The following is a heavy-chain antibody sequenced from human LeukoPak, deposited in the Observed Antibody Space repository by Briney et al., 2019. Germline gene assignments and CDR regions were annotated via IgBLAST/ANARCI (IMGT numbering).Heavy chain of an antibody. Sequence: SETLSLTCTVSGGSISSSSYYWGWIRQPPGKGLEWIGSIYYSGSTYYNPSLKSRVTISVDTSKNQFSLKLSSVTAADTAVYYCARTGGEKDNSWLVWFDPWGQGTLVTVSS. CDR2: IYYSGST. V-gene: IGHV4-39*07. CDR1: GGSISSSSYY. J-gene: IGHJ5*02. D-gene: IGHD6-13*01. CDR3: ARTGGEKDNSWLVWFDP.